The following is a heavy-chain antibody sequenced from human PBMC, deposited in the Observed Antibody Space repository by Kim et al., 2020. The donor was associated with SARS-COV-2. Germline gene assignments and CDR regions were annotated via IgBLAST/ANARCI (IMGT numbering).Heavy chain of an antibody. CDR1: EFTFSNYW. D-gene: IGHD2-2*02. V-gene: IGHV3-74*01. CDR3: ARDPTYTIALGAGLDY. CDR2: INSDGSGT. J-gene: IGHJ4*02. Sequence: GGSLRLSCAASEFTFSNYWIHWVRQAPGKGLAWVSRINSDGSGTNYADSVKGRFTISRDNAKNMVYLQMNSLRAEDTAVYYCARDPTYTIALGAGLDYWGQGTLVTVSS.